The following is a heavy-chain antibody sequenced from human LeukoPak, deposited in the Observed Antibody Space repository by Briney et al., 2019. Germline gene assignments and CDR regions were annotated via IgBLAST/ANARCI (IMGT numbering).Heavy chain of an antibody. CDR3: ARVEGDGSYCSGGSCYLNWFDP. V-gene: IGHV4-31*03. CDR1: GGSISSGGYY. J-gene: IGHJ5*02. Sequence: SETLSLTCTVSGGSISSGGYYWSWIRQHPGKGLEWIGYIYYSGSTYYNPSLKSRVTISVDTSKNQFSLKLSSVTAADAAVYYCARVEGDGSYCSGGSCYLNWFDPWGQGTLVTVSS. D-gene: IGHD2-15*01. CDR2: IYYSGST.